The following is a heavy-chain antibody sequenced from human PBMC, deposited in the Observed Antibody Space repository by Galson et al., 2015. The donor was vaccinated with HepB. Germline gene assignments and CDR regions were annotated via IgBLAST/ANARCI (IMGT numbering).Heavy chain of an antibody. J-gene: IGHJ5*02. CDR3: AREVKRLLVPENWFDP. CDR1: GYSISSGYY. V-gene: IGHV4-38-2*02. Sequence: SETLSLTCTVSGYSISSGYYWGWIRQPPGKGLEWIGSIYHSGSTYYNPSLKSRVTISVDTSKNQFSLKLSSVTAADTAVYYCAREVKRLLVPENWFDPWGQGTLVTVSS. D-gene: IGHD2-21*02. CDR2: IYHSGST.